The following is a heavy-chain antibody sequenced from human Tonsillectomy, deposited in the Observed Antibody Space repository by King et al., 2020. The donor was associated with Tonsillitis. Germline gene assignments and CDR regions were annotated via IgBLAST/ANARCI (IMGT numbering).Heavy chain of an antibody. V-gene: IGHV1-46*01. CDR1: GYTFATYH. D-gene: IGHD3-22*01. J-gene: IGHJ3*02. Sequence: QLVQSGAEVTKPGASLKVSCKASGYTFATYHIHWVRQAPGQGLEWMGALNPTGGDTTYARKFQGRVTMTSDTSTATVSMDLRSLRPEDTAIYYCARGRREGYSSAFDIWGQGTMVTVS. CDR3: ARGRREGYSSAFDI. CDR2: LNPTGGDT.